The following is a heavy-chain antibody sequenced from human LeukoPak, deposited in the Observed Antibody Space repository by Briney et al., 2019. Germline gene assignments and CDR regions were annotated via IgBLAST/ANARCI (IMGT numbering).Heavy chain of an antibody. CDR2: FSSSRGYI. Sequence: GGSLRLSCAASGFTFSSYSMNWVRQAPGKGLEWVSSFSSSRGYIDYADSLKGRVTISRDNAKNSLYLQMNSLRAEDKAVYYCARGVRYCSGGNCYSNTLSYMDVWGKGTTVTVSS. V-gene: IGHV3-21*01. CDR3: ARGVRYCSGGNCYSNTLSYMDV. J-gene: IGHJ6*03. CDR1: GFTFSSYS. D-gene: IGHD2-15*01.